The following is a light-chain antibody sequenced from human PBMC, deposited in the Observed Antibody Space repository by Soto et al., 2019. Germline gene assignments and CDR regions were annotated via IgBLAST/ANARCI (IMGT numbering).Light chain of an antibody. J-gene: IGKJ5*01. CDR2: TAS. V-gene: IGKV1-12*01. Sequence: DIQMTQSPSSGSASVGDRVTITVRASQGVSTWLAWYQQKPGKAPNLLIYTASSLQSGVPSRFSGSGSGTDFTLTINGLQPEDFATYYCQQAASFPITFGQGTRLEIK. CDR1: QGVSTW. CDR3: QQAASFPIT.